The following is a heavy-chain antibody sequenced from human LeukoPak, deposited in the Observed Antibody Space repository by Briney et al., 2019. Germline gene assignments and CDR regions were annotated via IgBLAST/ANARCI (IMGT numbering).Heavy chain of an antibody. D-gene: IGHD3-22*01. V-gene: IGHV1-2*06. CDR3: ASSSGYYYVADY. J-gene: IGHJ4*02. Sequence: GASVKVSCKASGYTFTGYYMHWVRQAPGQGLEWMGRLNPNSGGTNYAQKFQGRVTMTGDTSISTAYMELSRLRSDDTAVYYCASSSGYYYVADYWGQGTLVTVSS. CDR2: LNPNSGGT. CDR1: GYTFTGYY.